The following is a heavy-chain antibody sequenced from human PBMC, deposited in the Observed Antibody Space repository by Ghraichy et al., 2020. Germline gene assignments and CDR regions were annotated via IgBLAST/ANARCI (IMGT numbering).Heavy chain of an antibody. J-gene: IGHJ6*02. V-gene: IGHV3-7*01. CDR3: ARVEYYGSGSYYFPYYYGMDV. CDR2: IKKDGSEK. Sequence: ETLSLTCAASGFTFSNYWMSWVRQAPGKGPEWVGNIKKDGSEKYYVDSVKGRFTISRDNAKSSLFLQMNSLRAEDTAVYYCARVEYYGSGSYYFPYYYGMDVWGQGTTVTVSS. D-gene: IGHD3-10*01. CDR1: GFTFSNYW.